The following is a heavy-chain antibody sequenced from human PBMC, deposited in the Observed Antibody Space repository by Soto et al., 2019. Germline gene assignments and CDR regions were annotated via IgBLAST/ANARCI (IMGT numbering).Heavy chain of an antibody. CDR3: AKDRDTGSYFDY. CDR2: IGVSGGST. CDR1: GFTFSSYA. V-gene: IGHV3-23*01. J-gene: IGHJ4*02. Sequence: EVQLLESGGALVQPGGSLRLSCAASGFTFSSYAMSWVRQAPGKGLEWVSTIGVSGGSTYYADSVKGRFTISRDNSKNTLYLQMNSLRAEDTAIYYCAKDRDTGSYFDYWGQGTLVTVSS. D-gene: IGHD1-26*01.